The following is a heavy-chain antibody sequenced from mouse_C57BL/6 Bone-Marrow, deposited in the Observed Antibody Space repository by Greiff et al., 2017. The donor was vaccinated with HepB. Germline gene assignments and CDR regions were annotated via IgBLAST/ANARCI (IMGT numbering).Heavy chain of an antibody. CDR3: ARDLVLTGAY. CDR1: GFTFSSYA. V-gene: IGHV5-4*01. CDR2: ISDGGSYT. J-gene: IGHJ3*01. D-gene: IGHD4-1*01. Sequence: EVHLVESGGGLVKPGGSLKLSCAASGFTFSSYAMSWVRQTPEKRLEWVATISDGGSYTYYPDNVKGRFTISRDNAKNNLYLQMSHLKSEDTAMYYCARDLVLTGAYGGQGTLVTVSA.